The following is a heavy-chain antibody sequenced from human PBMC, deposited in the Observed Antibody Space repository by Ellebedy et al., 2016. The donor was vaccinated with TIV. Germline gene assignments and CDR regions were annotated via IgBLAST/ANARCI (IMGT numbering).Heavy chain of an antibody. Sequence: GGSLRLSCEASGFTFSNSNLNWVRQAPGKGLEWVSYISTGSRKIYYADSVKGRFTISRDNAKNSLYLHMNSLRDEDTAVYYCARDGAYNYDTYWYFDLWGRGTLVTVSS. D-gene: IGHD5-18*01. CDR3: ARDGAYNYDTYWYFDL. V-gene: IGHV3-48*02. CDR1: GFTFSNSN. CDR2: ISTGSRKI. J-gene: IGHJ2*01.